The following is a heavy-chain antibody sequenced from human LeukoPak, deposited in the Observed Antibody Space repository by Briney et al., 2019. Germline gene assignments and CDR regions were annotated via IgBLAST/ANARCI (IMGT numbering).Heavy chain of an antibody. CDR1: GFIFDVYA. V-gene: IGHV3-9*01. D-gene: IGHD5-24*01. Sequence: SLTLSCAASGFIFDVYAMHWARQAPGEGREWVAGISWNSGSIGYADSVKSRFTISRDNAKNSLYLQMNSLRAEDTALYYCAKDRGPHVGMADYWGQGTLVTVSS. CDR2: ISWNSGSI. CDR3: AKDRGPHVGMADY. J-gene: IGHJ4*02.